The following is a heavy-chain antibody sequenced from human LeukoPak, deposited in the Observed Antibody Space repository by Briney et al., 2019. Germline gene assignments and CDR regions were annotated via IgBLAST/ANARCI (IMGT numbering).Heavy chain of an antibody. CDR1: GYSFTIYD. CDR3: ARAPPRITIFGVVTAPYYFDY. D-gene: IGHD3-3*01. J-gene: IGHJ4*02. Sequence: ASGKVSCKASGYSFTIYDINWVRQATGQGLEWMGWMNLNSGNTGYAQEVQGRVTITRNTSISTAYMELSSLRSEDTAVYYCARAPPRITIFGVVTAPYYFDYWGQGTLVTVSS. CDR2: MNLNSGNT. V-gene: IGHV1-8*03.